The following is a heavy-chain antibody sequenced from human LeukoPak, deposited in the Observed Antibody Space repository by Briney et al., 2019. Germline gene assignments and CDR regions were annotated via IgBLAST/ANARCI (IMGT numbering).Heavy chain of an antibody. CDR2: IYSSGSYTSGST. CDR1: GGSISSYY. J-gene: IGHJ4*02. V-gene: IGHV4-4*09. D-gene: IGHD6-19*01. CDR3: ARLGSGWTYYFDY. Sequence: SETLSLTCTVSGGSISSYYWSWIRQPPGKGLEWIGYIYSSGSYTSGSTNYNPSLKSRVTKSVDTSKNQFSLKLSSVTAADTAVYYCARLGSGWTYYFDYWGQGTLVTVSS.